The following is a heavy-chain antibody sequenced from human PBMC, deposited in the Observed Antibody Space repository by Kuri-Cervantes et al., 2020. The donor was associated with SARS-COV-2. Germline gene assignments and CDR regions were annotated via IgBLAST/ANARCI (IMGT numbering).Heavy chain of an antibody. D-gene: IGHD3-3*01. CDR1: GGSFSGYY. J-gene: IGHJ4*02. CDR3: ARLGDYDFWSGFDY. Sequence: SQTLSLTCAVYGGSFSGYYWSWIRQPPGKGLEWIGYIYYSGSTNYNPSLKSRVTISVDTSKNQFSLKLSSVTAADTAVYYCARLGDYDFWSGFDYWGQGTLVTVSS. CDR2: IYYSGST. V-gene: IGHV4-59*01.